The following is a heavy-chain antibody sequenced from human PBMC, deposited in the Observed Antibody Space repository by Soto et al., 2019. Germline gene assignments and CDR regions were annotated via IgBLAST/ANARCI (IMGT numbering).Heavy chain of an antibody. CDR2: IIPIFGTV. D-gene: IGHD6-13*01. J-gene: IGHJ4*02. V-gene: IGHV1-69*01. CDR3: AAHWCGSSCRQGYFDY. CDR1: GGTFSSYA. Sequence: QVQLVQSGAEVKKPGSSVKVSCKASGGTFSSYAISWVRQAPGQGLEWMGGIIPIFGTVNYAQKFQGRVTITADESTSTAYMELSSLRSEDTAVYYCAAHWCGSSCRQGYFDYWGQGTLVTVSS.